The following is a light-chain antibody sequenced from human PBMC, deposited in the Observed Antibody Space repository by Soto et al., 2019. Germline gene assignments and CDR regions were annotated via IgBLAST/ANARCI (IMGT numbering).Light chain of an antibody. J-gene: IGLJ2*01. Sequence: QSALTQPPSASGSPGQSVTISCTGTSSDVGGYNYVSWYQHHPGKAPKLMIYEVSKRPSGVPDRFSGSKSGNTASLTVSGLQADDKADYYCSSYAGSNNFVVFGGGTKLTVL. V-gene: IGLV2-8*01. CDR1: SSDVGGYNY. CDR3: SSYAGSNNFVV. CDR2: EVS.